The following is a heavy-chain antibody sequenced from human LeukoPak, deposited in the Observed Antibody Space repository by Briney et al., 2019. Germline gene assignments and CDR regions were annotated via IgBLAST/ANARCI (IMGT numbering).Heavy chain of an antibody. V-gene: IGHV4-4*02. Sequence: SETLSLTCAVSGGSISNTNWWSWVRQPPGKGLEWIGEVYHSGSTNYNPSLKSRVTISLDKSKNKFSLKLGSVTAADTAVYYCARARGYSGYAYFDYWGQGTLVTVSS. D-gene: IGHD5-12*01. CDR3: ARARGYSGYAYFDY. CDR2: VYHSGST. CDR1: GGSISNTNW. J-gene: IGHJ4*02.